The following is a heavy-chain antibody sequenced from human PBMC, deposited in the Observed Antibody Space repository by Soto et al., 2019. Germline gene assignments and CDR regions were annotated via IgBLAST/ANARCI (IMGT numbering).Heavy chain of an antibody. CDR2: ISYDGSNK. J-gene: IGHJ6*02. V-gene: IGHV3-30*18. CDR1: GFTFSSYG. D-gene: IGHD3-9*01. CDR3: ANSVLRYFDWLPEGPFYYYYGMDV. Sequence: PGGSLRLSCAASGFTFSSYGMHWVRQAPGKGLEWVAVISYDGSNKYYADSVKGRFTISRDNSKNTLYLQMNGLRAEDTAVYYCANSVLRYFDWLPEGPFYYYYGMDVWGQGTTVTVSS.